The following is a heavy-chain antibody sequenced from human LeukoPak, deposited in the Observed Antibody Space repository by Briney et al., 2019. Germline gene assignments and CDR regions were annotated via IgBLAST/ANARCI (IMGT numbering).Heavy chain of an antibody. Sequence: GSLRLSCAASGFTFDDYGMNWVRQAPGKGLEWVSSISSSSSYIYYADSVKGRFTISRDNAKNSLYLQMNSLRAEDTAVYYCARDEYYDFWSGYFVDYWGQGTLVTVSS. CDR3: ARDEYYDFWSGYFVDY. CDR2: ISSSSSYI. D-gene: IGHD3-3*01. V-gene: IGHV3-21*01. J-gene: IGHJ4*02. CDR1: GFTFDDYG.